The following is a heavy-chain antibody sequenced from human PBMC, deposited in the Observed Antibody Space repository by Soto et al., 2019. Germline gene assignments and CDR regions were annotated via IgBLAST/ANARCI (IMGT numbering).Heavy chain of an antibody. CDR1: GFTFSSYS. V-gene: IGHV3-48*02. Sequence: GGSLRLSCAASGFTFSSYSMNWFRQAPGKGLEWVSYISSSSSTIYYADSVKGRFTISRDNAKNSLYLQMNSLRDEDTAVYYCARDGEGGYSYGPIYYYGMDVWGQGTTVTVSS. D-gene: IGHD5-18*01. CDR2: ISSSSSTI. J-gene: IGHJ6*02. CDR3: ARDGEGGYSYGPIYYYGMDV.